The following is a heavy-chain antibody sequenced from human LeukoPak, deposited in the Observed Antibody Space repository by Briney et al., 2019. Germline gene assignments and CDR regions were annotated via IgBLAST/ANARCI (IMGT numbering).Heavy chain of an antibody. CDR1: GFTFSTYT. J-gene: IGHJ6*04. Sequence: GGSLRLSCAASGFTFSTYTMNWVRQAPGKGLEWVSYISSSGSTIYYADSVKGRFTISRDNAKNSLYLQMNSLRAEDTAVYYCAELGITMIGGVWGKGTTVTVSS. V-gene: IGHV3-48*03. CDR2: ISSSGSTI. CDR3: AELGITMIGGV. D-gene: IGHD3-10*02.